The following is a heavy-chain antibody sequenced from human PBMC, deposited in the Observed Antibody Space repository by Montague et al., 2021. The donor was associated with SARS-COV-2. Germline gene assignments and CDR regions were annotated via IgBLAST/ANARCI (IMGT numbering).Heavy chain of an antibody. CDR3: ARGRIEVSMIVVVLTGASYYMDV. J-gene: IGHJ6*03. CDR1: GGSFSGHY. CDR2: IKNMEGT. Sequence: SETLSLTCAVYGGSFSGHYWSWIRQPQGKGREGIGEIKNMEGTNYNPSLKSRATKQVNTSKNQFSLKLHSVTAADTAVYYCARGRIEVSMIVVVLTGASYYMDVWGKGTTVTVSS. D-gene: IGHD3-22*01. V-gene: IGHV4-34*01.